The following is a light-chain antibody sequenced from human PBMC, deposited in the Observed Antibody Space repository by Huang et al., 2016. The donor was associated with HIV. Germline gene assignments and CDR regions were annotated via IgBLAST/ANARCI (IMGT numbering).Light chain of an antibody. CDR1: QNIRNN. J-gene: IGKJ4*01. V-gene: IGKV3D-15*01. Sequence: EIVMTQSPATLSVSPGGGATLSCRASQNIRNNLAWYQLYPGRAPRLLIYDTSTRASGVPARFSGSGSGTEFTLTISGLQSEDFAVYFCQQYDNWPPGLTFGGGTKVEI. CDR3: QQYDNWPPGLT. CDR2: DTS.